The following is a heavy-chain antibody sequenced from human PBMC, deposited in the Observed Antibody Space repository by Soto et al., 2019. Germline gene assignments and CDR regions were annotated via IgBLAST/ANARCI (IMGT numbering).Heavy chain of an antibody. Sequence: GGSLRHSCAASEFPFSSYGMHWVRQAPGKGLEWVAVISYDGSNKYYADSVKGRFTISRDNSKNTLYLQMNSLRAEDTAVYYCAKDSIWFGELSPFDYWGQGTLVTVSS. CDR2: ISYDGSNK. CDR3: AKDSIWFGELSPFDY. J-gene: IGHJ4*02. D-gene: IGHD3-10*01. CDR1: EFPFSSYG. V-gene: IGHV3-30*18.